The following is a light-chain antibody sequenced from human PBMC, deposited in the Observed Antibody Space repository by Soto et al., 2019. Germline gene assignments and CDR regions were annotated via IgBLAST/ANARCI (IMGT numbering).Light chain of an antibody. Sequence: QSALTQPASVSGSPGQTITISCTGTTSDVGRYNTVSWYQHHPRKAPKLIIYEVTHRPAEISDRYSASKSGNTASLPISGLQAEDEADDYSNSLRVNHIYVFGSGTKVTDL. V-gene: IGLV2-14*01. CDR3: NSLRVNHIYV. CDR2: EVT. J-gene: IGLJ1*01. CDR1: TSDVGRYNT.